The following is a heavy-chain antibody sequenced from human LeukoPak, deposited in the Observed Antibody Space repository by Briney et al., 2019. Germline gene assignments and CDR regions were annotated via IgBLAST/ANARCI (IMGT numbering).Heavy chain of an antibody. CDR1: GGTFSSYA. CDR3: ASSTPGIAVAGTRFDY. V-gene: IGHV1-69*06. J-gene: IGHJ4*02. D-gene: IGHD6-19*01. CDR2: XXXIFGTX. Sequence: SVKVSCKASGGTFSSYAISXXXXXXGXGXXXXXXXXXIFGTXXYAQKFQXXXXXXXXKSTSTAYMELSSLRSEDTAVYYCASSTPGIAVAGTRFDYWGQGTLVTVSS.